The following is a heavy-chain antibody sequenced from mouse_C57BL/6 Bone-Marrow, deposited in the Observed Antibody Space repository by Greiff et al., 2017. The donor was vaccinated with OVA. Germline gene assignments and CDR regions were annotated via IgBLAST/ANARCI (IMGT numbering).Heavy chain of an antibody. J-gene: IGHJ3*01. D-gene: IGHD2-14*01. CDR3: ARPGIGGYCAY. CDR1: GYTFSSYG. CDR2: ISSGGSYN. Sequence: EVQLVESGGDLVKPGGSLKLSCAASGYTFSSYGMSWVRPTPDKRLAWVATISSGGSYNTSTDSVKGRVTISGDNAKNTLYLQMSSLQSEDTAMYYCARPGIGGYCAYWGQGTLVTVSA. V-gene: IGHV5-6*01.